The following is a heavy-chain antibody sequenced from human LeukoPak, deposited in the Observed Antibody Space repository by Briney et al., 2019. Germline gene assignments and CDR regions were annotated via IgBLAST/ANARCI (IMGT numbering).Heavy chain of an antibody. D-gene: IGHD3-3*01. J-gene: IGHJ4*02. Sequence: ASVKVSCKASGGTFSSYAISWVRQAPGQGLEWMGGIIPIFGTANYAQKFQGRVTITADESTSTTYMELSSLRSEDTAVHYCARGGITIFGVVSWGQGTLVTVSS. CDR3: ARGGITIFGVVS. CDR2: IIPIFGTA. V-gene: IGHV1-69*13. CDR1: GGTFSSYA.